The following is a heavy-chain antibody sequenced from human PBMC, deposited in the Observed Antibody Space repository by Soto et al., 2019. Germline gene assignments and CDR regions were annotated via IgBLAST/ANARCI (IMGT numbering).Heavy chain of an antibody. CDR3: ARQIYDSDTGPNFQYYFES. J-gene: IGHJ4*02. D-gene: IGHD3-22*01. CDR2: IDPSDSQT. V-gene: IGHV5-10-1*01. Sequence: GASLKISCKGSGYSFDGYWITWVRQKPGKGLEWMGRIDPSDSQTYYSPSFRGHVTISVTKSITTVFLQWSSLRASDTAMYYCARQIYDSDTGPNFQYYFESWGQGSPVTVSS. CDR1: GYSFDGYW.